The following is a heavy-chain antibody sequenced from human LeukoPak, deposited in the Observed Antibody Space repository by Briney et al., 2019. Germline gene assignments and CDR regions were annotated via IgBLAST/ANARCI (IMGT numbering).Heavy chain of an antibody. J-gene: IGHJ4*02. Sequence: SVEVSCKASGYTFTGYYMHWVRQAPGQGLEWMGGIIPIFGTANYAQKFQGRVTITADESTSTAYMELSSLRSEDTAVYYCARGTYYYDSSGYTFDYWGQGTLVTVSS. CDR2: IIPIFGTA. CDR3: ARGTYYYDSSGYTFDY. D-gene: IGHD3-22*01. V-gene: IGHV1-69*13. CDR1: GYTFTGYY.